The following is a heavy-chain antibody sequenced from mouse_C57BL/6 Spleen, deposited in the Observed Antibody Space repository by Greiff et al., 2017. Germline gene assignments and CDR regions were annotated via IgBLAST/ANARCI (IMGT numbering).Heavy chain of an antibody. Sequence: QVQLQQPGAELVRPGTSVKLSCKASGYTFTSYWMRWVKQRPGQGLEWIGVIDPSGSYTNYNQKFKGKATLTVDTSSSPAYMQLSSLTSEDSAVYYCARSRGSRGYFDYWGQGTTLTVSS. V-gene: IGHV1-59*01. J-gene: IGHJ2*01. CDR1: GYTFTSYW. CDR3: ARSRGSRGYFDY. D-gene: IGHD1-1*01. CDR2: IDPSGSYT.